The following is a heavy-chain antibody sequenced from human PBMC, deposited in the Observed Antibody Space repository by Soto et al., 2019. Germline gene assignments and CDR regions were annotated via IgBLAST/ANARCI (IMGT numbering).Heavy chain of an antibody. Sequence: SETLSLTCTFSGGSMSGYYWGWVRQPPWKGLEWIGHIYYSGSTYYNPSLRGRATISVDTSKNEFSLNLESVTAADTAVYYCARGLNFYGRGTLKFDYWGLGALVTVSS. D-gene: IGHD3-10*01. CDR1: GGSMSGYY. CDR2: IYYSGST. J-gene: IGHJ4*02. V-gene: IGHV4-59*01. CDR3: ARGLNFYGRGTLKFDY.